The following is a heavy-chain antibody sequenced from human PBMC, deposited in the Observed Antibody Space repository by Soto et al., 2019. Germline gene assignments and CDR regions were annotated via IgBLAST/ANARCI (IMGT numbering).Heavy chain of an antibody. V-gene: IGHV3-30*18. Sequence: PGGSLTLSCAASGFIFISYGMHWVRQAPGKGLEWVAVISYDGSNKYYADSVKGRFTISRDNSENTLHLQMNSLRAEDTAIYYCAKDQWFGSGPVFDDWGQGALVTVSS. D-gene: IGHD3-10*01. CDR3: AKDQWFGSGPVFDD. CDR2: ISYDGSNK. J-gene: IGHJ4*02. CDR1: GFIFISYG.